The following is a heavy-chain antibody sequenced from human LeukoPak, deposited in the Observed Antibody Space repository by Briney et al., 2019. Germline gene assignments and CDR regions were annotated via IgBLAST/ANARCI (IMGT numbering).Heavy chain of an antibody. V-gene: IGHV4-38-2*02. Sequence: PSETLSLTCTVSGYSISSGYYWGWIRPPPGKGLEWIGSIYHSGSTYYNPSLKSRVTISIDTSKNQFSLKLSSVTAADTAVYYCARVLLWFGDKHAFDIWGQGTMVTVSS. CDR3: ARVLLWFGDKHAFDI. CDR1: GYSISSGYY. J-gene: IGHJ3*02. CDR2: IYHSGST. D-gene: IGHD3-10*01.